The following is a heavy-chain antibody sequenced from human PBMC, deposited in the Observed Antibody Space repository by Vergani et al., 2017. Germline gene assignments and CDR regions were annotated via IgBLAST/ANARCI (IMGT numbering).Heavy chain of an antibody. CDR2: IYWNAGQ. CDR3: VYGKTEGGTTGCFYPFYYYYYMDV. J-gene: IGHJ6*03. V-gene: IGHV2-5*04. Sequence: QITLKESGPTLVKPTQTLPLTSTFSGFSLNTRGVSVAWIRQPPGKALDWLALIYWNAGQHYSPSLNNRVTITTDTSKNQVVLTMTNMDYVDTGTYYCVYGKTEGGTTGCFYPFYYYYYMDVWGKGTTVTVSS. CDR1: GFSLNTRGVS. D-gene: IGHD1-7*01.